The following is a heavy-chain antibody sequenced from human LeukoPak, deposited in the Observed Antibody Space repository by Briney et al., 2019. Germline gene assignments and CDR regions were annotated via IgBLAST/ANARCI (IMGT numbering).Heavy chain of an antibody. CDR3: AKLLYYYDSSQPY. CDR2: IYSGGDT. V-gene: IGHV3-53*01. CDR1: GFTVSSNY. J-gene: IGHJ4*02. D-gene: IGHD3-22*01. Sequence: GGSLRLSCAASGFTVSSNYMSWVRQAPGKGLEWVSVIYSGGDTYYADSVKGRFTISRDNSKNTLYLQMNSLRAEDTAVYYCAKLLYYYDSSQPYWGQGTLVTVSS.